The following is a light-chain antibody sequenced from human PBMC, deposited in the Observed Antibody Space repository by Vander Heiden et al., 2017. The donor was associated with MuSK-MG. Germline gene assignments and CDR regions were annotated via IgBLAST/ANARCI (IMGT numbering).Light chain of an antibody. J-gene: IGLJ2*01. CDR2: DVS. Sequence: QSALTQPASVSGSPGQSITISCTGTSSDVGGYNYVSWYQQHPGKAPKLRIYDVSNRPSGVSNRFSGSKSGNTESLTISGLQAEDEADYDCSSYTSSSTLVFGGGTKLTVL. CDR1: SSDVGGYNY. V-gene: IGLV2-14*03. CDR3: SSYTSSSTLV.